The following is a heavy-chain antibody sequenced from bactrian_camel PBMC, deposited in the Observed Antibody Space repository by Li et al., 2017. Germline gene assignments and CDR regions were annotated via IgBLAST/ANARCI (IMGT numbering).Heavy chain of an antibody. Sequence: VQLVESGGGSVQSGGSLRLSCAASGFTFSNYAMSWVRQAPGKGLEWVSAIDKIGGSARYADSVKGRFTMSRDNTKNTAYQQMNSLKPEDSGMYYCGAQMPRGSSWKYEYEYNYWGQGTQVTVS. J-gene: IGHJ4*01. CDR3: GAQMPRGSSWKYEYEYNY. CDR1: GFTFSNYA. CDR2: IDKIGGSA. V-gene: IGHV3S42*01. D-gene: IGHD6*01.